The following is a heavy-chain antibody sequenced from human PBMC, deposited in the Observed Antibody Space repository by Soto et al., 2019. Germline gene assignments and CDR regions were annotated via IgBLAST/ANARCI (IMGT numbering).Heavy chain of an antibody. CDR3: ARVLSYYDFWSGYFRPLIFDY. CDR1: GGSISSYY. Sequence: PSETLSLTCTASGGSISSYYWSWIRQPPGKGLEWIGYIYYSGSTNYNPSLKSRVTISVDTSKNQFSLKLSSVTAADTAVYYCARVLSYYDFWSGYFRPLIFDYWGQGTLVTVSS. CDR2: IYYSGST. J-gene: IGHJ4*02. D-gene: IGHD3-3*01. V-gene: IGHV4-59*01.